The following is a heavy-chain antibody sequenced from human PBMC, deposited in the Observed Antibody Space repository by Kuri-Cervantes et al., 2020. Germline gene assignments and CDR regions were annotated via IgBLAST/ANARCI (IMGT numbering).Heavy chain of an antibody. CDR2: IYYSGST. Sequence: GSLRLSCTVSGGSISSSSYYWGWIRQPPGKGLEWIGSIYYSGSTYYNPSLKSRVTISVDTSKNQFSLKLSSVTAADTAVYYCARGVLRYFDWLEYYFDYWGQGTLVTVSS. J-gene: IGHJ4*02. CDR1: GGSISSSSYY. D-gene: IGHD3-9*01. V-gene: IGHV4-39*07. CDR3: ARGVLRYFDWLEYYFDY.